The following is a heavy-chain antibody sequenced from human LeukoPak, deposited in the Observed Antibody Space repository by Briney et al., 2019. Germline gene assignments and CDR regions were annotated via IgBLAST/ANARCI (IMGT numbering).Heavy chain of an antibody. V-gene: IGHV3-64*01. J-gene: IGHJ4*02. CDR2: ITSNGGST. CDR3: ARQAAGVVY. CDR1: GFTFSTYA. D-gene: IGHD6-13*01. Sequence: GGSLRLSCAASGFTFSTYAMHWVRQAPGKGLQYVSGITSNGGSTYYANSVKGRFTISRDNSKNTLYLQMGSPRAEDMAVYYCARQAAGVVYWGQGTLVTVSS.